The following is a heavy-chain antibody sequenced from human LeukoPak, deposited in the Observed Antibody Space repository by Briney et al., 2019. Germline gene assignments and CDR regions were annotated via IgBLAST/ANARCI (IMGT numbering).Heavy chain of an antibody. J-gene: IGHJ6*03. CDR3: ARQRADYFYHYLDV. CDR2: ISSSGSTI. Sequence: PGGSLRLSCAASGFTFSDYYMSWIRQAPGRGLEWVSYISSSGSTIYYADSVKGRFTISRDNAKNSLYLQMNSLRAEDTAVYYCARQRADYFYHYLDVWGKGTSVTVSS. CDR1: GFTFSDYY. V-gene: IGHV3-11*04.